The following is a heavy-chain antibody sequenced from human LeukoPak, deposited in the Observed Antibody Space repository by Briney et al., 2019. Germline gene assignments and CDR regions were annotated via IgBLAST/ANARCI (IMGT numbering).Heavy chain of an antibody. V-gene: IGHV3-73*01. CDR1: GFTFSGSA. J-gene: IGHJ4*02. CDR3: TGNYYGSGSYADFDY. D-gene: IGHD3-10*01. Sequence: GVSLRLSCAASGFTFSGSALHWVRQASGKGLEWVGRIRSTANGYATAYAASVKGRFTISRDDSKNTAYLQMDSLKTEDTAVYYCTGNYYGSGSYADFDYWGQGTLVTVSS. CDR2: IRSTANGYAT.